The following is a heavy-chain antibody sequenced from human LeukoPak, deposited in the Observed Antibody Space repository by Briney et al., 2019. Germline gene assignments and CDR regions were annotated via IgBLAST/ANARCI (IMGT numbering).Heavy chain of an antibody. J-gene: IGHJ4*02. V-gene: IGHV3-48*03. CDR3: ARRDNDILTGYRDFDY. D-gene: IGHD3-9*01. CDR1: GFTFSSYA. CDR2: INSGGGAT. Sequence: GGSLRLSCAASGFTFSSYAMNWVRQAPGKGLGWVSYINSGGGATYYADSVKGRFTISRDDAKNSLYLQMNGLRAEDTAIYYCARRDNDILTGYRDFDYWGQGTLVTVSS.